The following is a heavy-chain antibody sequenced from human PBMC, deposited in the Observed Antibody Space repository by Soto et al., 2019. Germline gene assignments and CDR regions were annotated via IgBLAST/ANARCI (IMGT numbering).Heavy chain of an antibody. J-gene: IGHJ5*01. CDR2: IYHSGST. D-gene: IGHD5-18*01. V-gene: IGHV4-4*02. Sequence: QVQLQESGPGLVKPSGTLSLTCAVSSGSISNNNWWTWVRQSPGKGLEWIGEIYHSGSTNYNPSPTTRVTISVDKSQHLFSLRLPSMTAADTAMYFCAAHRGSTYGPLDSWGHGTLVTVSS. CDR3: AAHRGSTYGPLDS. CDR1: SGSISNNNW.